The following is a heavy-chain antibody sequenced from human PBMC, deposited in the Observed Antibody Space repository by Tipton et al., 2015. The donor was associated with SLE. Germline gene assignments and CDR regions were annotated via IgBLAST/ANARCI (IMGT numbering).Heavy chain of an antibody. J-gene: IGHJ4*02. D-gene: IGHD2-8*02. V-gene: IGHV4-39*07. CDR1: GGSITSSSSF. Sequence: TLSLTCTVSGGSITSSSSFWGWIRQPPGKGLEWIGSMFYTGSTYYNPSLESRVTISVDTSNNQFSLELTSVTAADTAVYYCAREGCNGGACYYDHWGQGTLVTVSS. CDR2: MFYTGST. CDR3: AREGCNGGACYYDH.